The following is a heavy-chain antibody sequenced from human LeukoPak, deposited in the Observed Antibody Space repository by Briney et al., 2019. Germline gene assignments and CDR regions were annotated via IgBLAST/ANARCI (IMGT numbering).Heavy chain of an antibody. CDR3: ASDYGSGSPSYYGMDV. CDR1: GFTFSSYA. V-gene: IGHV3-23*01. CDR2: ISGSGGST. J-gene: IGHJ6*02. D-gene: IGHD3-10*01. Sequence: GVSLRLSCAASGFTFSSYAMSWVRQAPGKGLEWVSAISGSGGSTYYADSVKGRFTISRDNSKNTLYLQMNSLRAEDTAVYYCASDYGSGSPSYYGMDVWGQGTTVTVSS.